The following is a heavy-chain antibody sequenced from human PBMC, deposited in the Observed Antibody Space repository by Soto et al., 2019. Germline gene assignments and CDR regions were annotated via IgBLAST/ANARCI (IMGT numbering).Heavy chain of an antibody. CDR3: AKDIETLSGDYYYGMDV. V-gene: IGHV3-43*01. Sequence: PGGSLRLSCAASGFTFDDYTMHWVRQAPGKGLEWVSLISWDGGSTYYADSVKGRFTISRDNSKNSLYLQMNSLRTEDTALYYCAKDIETLSGDYYYGMDVWGQGTTVTVSS. J-gene: IGHJ6*02. CDR1: GFTFDDYT. CDR2: ISWDGGST.